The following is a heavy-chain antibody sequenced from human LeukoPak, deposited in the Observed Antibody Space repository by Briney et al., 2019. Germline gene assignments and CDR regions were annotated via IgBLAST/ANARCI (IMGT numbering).Heavy chain of an antibody. CDR2: INPKTGDT. CDR3: ATGVATAFTY. J-gene: IGHJ4*02. CDR1: GYSFIDSY. Sequence: GASVKVSCKTSGYSFIDSYMQWVRQAPGQGLEWMGWINPKTGDTKYAQTFQGRVTMTRDTSISTASMEVSWLTSDDTAVYYCATGVATAFTYWGQGTLVIVSS. D-gene: IGHD5-12*01. V-gene: IGHV1-2*02.